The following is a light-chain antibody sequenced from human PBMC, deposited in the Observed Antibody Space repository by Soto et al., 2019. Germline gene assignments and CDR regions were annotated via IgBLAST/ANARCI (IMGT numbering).Light chain of an antibody. CDR3: SSYAGSDVFV. V-gene: IGLV2-8*01. Sequence: QSALTQPPSASGSPGQSVTISCTGTSRDVGTYNYVAWYQQHPGKAPKLMIYEVNKRPSGVPDRFSGSKAGNTASLTVFGLQAEDEADYYCSSYAGSDVFVFGTGTKSPS. CDR1: SRDVGTYNY. J-gene: IGLJ1*01. CDR2: EVN.